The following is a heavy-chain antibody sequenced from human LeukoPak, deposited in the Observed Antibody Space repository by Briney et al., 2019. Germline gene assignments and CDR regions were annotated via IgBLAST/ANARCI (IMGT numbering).Heavy chain of an antibody. D-gene: IGHD2-15*01. CDR3: AKGIRGYCSGGSCYETDY. CDR1: GFTFSNYA. J-gene: IGHJ4*02. CDR2: ISGNGGAT. V-gene: IGHV3-23*01. Sequence: PGGSLRLSCAASGFTFSNYAMTWVRQAPGKGLEWVSAISGNGGATYYADYVKGRFTISRDNSKNTMYLQMNSLRAEDTAEYYCAKGIRGYCSGGSCYETDYWGQGTLVTVSS.